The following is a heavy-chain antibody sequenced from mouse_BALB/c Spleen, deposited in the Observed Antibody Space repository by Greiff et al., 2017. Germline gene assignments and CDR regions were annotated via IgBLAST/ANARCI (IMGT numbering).Heavy chain of an antibody. Sequence: QVQLQQSGAELVKPGASVKLSCKASGYTFTSYYMYWVKQRPGQGLEWIGEINPSNGGTNFNEKFKSKATLTVDKSSSTAYMQLSSLTSEDSAVYYCTRGRGYYGYGYWYFDVWGAGTTVTVSS. CDR1: GYTFTSYY. V-gene: IGHV1S81*02. D-gene: IGHD2-2*01. CDR3: TRGRGYYGYGYWYFDV. CDR2: INPSNGGT. J-gene: IGHJ1*01.